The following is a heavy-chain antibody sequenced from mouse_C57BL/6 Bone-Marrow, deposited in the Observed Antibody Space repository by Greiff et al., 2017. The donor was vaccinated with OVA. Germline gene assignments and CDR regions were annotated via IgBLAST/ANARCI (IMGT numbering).Heavy chain of an antibody. V-gene: IGHV6-3*01. D-gene: IGHD2-5*01. CDR3: TDSNYRDY. CDR1: GFTFSNYW. Sequence: EVMLVESGGGLVQPGGSMKLSCVASGFTFSNYWMNWVRQSPEKGLEWVAQIRLKSDNYATHYAESVKGRFTISREDSNSSVYLQMNNLRAEDTGIYYCTDSNYRDYWGQGTTLTVSS. CDR2: IRLKSDNYAT. J-gene: IGHJ2*01.